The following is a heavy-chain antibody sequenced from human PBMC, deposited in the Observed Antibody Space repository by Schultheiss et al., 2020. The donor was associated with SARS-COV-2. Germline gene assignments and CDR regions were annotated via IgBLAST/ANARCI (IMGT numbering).Heavy chain of an antibody. CDR1: GFTFSNYA. D-gene: IGHD3-16*02. J-gene: IGHJ6*02. CDR2: ISSSSTYT. V-gene: IGHV3-11*06. Sequence: GGSLRLSCAVSGFTFSNYAMSWVRQAPGKGLEWVSYISSSSTYTNYADSVKGRFTISRDNAKISLYLQMNSLRAEDTAVYYCAKDQARYKWARLYYGMDVWGQGTTVTVSS. CDR3: AKDQARYKWARLYYGMDV.